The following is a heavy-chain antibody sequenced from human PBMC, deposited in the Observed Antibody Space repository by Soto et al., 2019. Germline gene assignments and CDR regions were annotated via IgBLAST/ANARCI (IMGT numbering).Heavy chain of an antibody. J-gene: IGHJ4*02. D-gene: IGHD6-13*01. V-gene: IGHV4-39*01. CDR1: GGSISSSDYY. Sequence: SETLSLTCTVSGGSISSSDYYWGWIRQPPGKGLEWIGSIFYSGSTYYNPSLKSRVTISVDTSKNQFSLKLTSVTAADTAVYFCARHQYRSFWYGMSFHHWGRGTLVTVSS. CDR2: IFYSGST. CDR3: ARHQYRSFWYGMSFHH.